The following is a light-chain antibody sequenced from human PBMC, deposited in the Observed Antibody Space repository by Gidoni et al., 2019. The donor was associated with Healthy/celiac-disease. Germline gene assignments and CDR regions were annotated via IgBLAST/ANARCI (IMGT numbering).Light chain of an antibody. J-gene: IGKJ5*01. CDR3: QQRSNWPRLIT. Sequence: EIVFTQSPSTLSLSPGERATLSCRASQSVSSYLAWYQQKPGQAPRLLIYDASNRATGIPARFSGSGSGTDFTLTISRLEHEDFAVYYCQQRSNWPRLITFGQGTRLEIK. V-gene: IGKV3-11*01. CDR1: QSVSSY. CDR2: DAS.